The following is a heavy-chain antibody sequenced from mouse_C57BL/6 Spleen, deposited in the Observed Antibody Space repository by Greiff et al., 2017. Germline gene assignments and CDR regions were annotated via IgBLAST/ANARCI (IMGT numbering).Heavy chain of an antibody. CDR2: IHPSDSDT. Sequence: QVQLKQPGAELVKPGASVKVSCKASGYTFTSYWMHWVKQRPGQGLEWIGRIHPSDSDTNYNQKFKGKATLTVDKSSSAADMQLSSLTAEDSAVDYCAMGDGYYYYWGQGTTLTVSS. V-gene: IGHV1-74*01. J-gene: IGHJ2*01. CDR3: AMGDGYYYY. D-gene: IGHD2-3*01. CDR1: GYTFTSYW.